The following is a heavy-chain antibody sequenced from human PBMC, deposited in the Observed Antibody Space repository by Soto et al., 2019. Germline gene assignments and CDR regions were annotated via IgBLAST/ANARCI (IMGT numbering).Heavy chain of an antibody. Sequence: PSETLSLTCAVYGGSFSGYYWSWIRQPPGKGLEWIGEINHSGSTNYNPSLKSRVTISVDTSKNQFSLKLSSVTAADTAVYYCARAGDGDYVGWFDPWGQGTLVTVSS. CDR1: GGSFSGYY. V-gene: IGHV4-34*01. J-gene: IGHJ5*02. CDR2: INHSGST. CDR3: ARAGDGDYVGWFDP. D-gene: IGHD4-17*01.